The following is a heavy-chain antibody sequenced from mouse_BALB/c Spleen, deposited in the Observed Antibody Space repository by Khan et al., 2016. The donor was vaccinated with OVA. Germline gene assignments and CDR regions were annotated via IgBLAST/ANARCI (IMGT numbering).Heavy chain of an antibody. J-gene: IGHJ3*01. V-gene: IGHV1S41*01. CDR2: IAPGSGST. D-gene: IGHD2-10*02. CDR3: ARGGYGNTWFAY. Sequence: DLVKPGASVKLSCKASGYTFTSYWINWIKQRPGQGLEWIGRIAPGSGSTYYNEMFKGKATLTVDTSSRTAYIQLSSLSSEDSAVYFCARGGYGNTWFAYWGQGTLVTVSA. CDR1: GYTFTSYW.